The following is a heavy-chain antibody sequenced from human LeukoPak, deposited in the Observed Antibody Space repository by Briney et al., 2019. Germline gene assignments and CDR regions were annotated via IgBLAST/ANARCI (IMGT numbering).Heavy chain of an antibody. CDR3: AKQLRFLESPYDAFDI. V-gene: IGHV3-23*01. J-gene: IGHJ3*02. Sequence: PGGSLRLSCAASGFTFSDYYMSWIRQAPGKGLEWVSAISGSGGITYYADSVKGRFTISRDNSKNTLYLQMNSLRAEDTAMYYCAKQLRFLESPYDAFDIWGQGTMVTVSS. CDR1: GFTFSDYY. D-gene: IGHD3-3*01. CDR2: ISGSGGIT.